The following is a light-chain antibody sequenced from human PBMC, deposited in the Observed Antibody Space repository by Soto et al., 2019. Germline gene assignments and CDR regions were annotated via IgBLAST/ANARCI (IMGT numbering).Light chain of an antibody. CDR3: CSYTGSSSSYV. V-gene: IGLV2-14*01. CDR1: SSDVGGYDY. CDR2: EVS. J-gene: IGLJ1*01. Sequence: QSALTQPASVSGSPGQSITISCTGTSSDVGGYDYVSWYQQHPGKAPKLMIYEVSNRPSGLSDRFSGSKSGNTASLTISGLQAENDADYFCCSYTGSSSSYVFGTGTKLTVL.